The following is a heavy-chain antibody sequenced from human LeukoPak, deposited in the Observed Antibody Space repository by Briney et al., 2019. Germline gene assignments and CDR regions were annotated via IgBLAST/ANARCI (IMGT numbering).Heavy chain of an antibody. CDR2: ISSSSSYI. D-gene: IGHD3-3*01. CDR1: GFTFSSYS. V-gene: IGHV3-21*04. Sequence: SGGSLRLSCAASGFTFSSYSMNWVRQAPGKGLEWVSSISSSSSYICYADSVKGRFTISRDNAKNSLYLQMNSLRVEDTALYYCAKDPYDFWSGNFDYWGQGTLVTVSS. J-gene: IGHJ4*02. CDR3: AKDPYDFWSGNFDY.